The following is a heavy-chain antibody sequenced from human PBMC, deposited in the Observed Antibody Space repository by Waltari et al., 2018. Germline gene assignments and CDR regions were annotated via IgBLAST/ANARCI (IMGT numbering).Heavy chain of an antibody. CDR3: ARGGSGWSGPHDY. D-gene: IGHD6-19*01. CDR1: GGTFSSST. V-gene: IGHV1-69*02. J-gene: IGHJ4*02. CDR2: IIPILGIA. Sequence: QVQLVQSGAEVQKPGSSVKVSCKASGGTFSSSTISWVRQAPGQGLEWMGRIIPILGIANYAQKFQGRVTITADKSTSTAYMELSSLRSEDTAVYYCARGGSGWSGPHDYWGQGTLVTVSS.